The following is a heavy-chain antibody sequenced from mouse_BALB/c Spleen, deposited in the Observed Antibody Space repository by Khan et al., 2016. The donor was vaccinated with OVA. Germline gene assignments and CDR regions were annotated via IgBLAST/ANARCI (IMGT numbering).Heavy chain of an antibody. V-gene: IGHV1-9*01. J-gene: IGHJ3*01. CDR1: GYTFSSYW. Sequence: QLQQSGGDLMKPGASVKISCKATGYTFSSYWIEWVKQRPGHGLEWIGQIFPGSVSTTYNEKFKGKATFPADTSSNTAYLPLSSLTSEDSAVYYCARGGYGGFAYWGQGTLVTVSA. D-gene: IGHD2-2*01. CDR2: IFPGSVST. CDR3: ARGGYGGFAY.